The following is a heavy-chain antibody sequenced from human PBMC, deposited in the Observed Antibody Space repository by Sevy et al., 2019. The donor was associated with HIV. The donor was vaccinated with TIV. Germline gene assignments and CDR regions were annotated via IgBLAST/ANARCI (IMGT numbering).Heavy chain of an antibody. V-gene: IGHV4-39*01. CDR2: ISYSGDT. D-gene: IGHD2-15*01. CDR1: GGSISSDSYN. CDR3: ARHYGGSADF. Sequence: SETLSLTCTVFGGSISSDSYNWGWIRQPPGKGLEWIGSISYSGDTHYNPSVKCRLSMSVDTSKNQFSLNLASVTAADTAVYFCARHYGGSADFWGQGTLVTVSS. J-gene: IGHJ4*02.